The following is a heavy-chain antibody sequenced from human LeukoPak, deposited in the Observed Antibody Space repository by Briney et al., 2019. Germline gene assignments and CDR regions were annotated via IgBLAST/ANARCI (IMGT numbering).Heavy chain of an antibody. D-gene: IGHD3-16*02. CDR1: GFTFSSYW. Sequence: PGGSLRLSCAASGFTFSSYWMNWARQAPGKGLEGVASINHNGNVNDYVDSVKGRFPISRDNDENSLYLQISNSRAEDTAAYFCARGGRLDVWGQGATVTVSS. CDR2: INHNGNVN. CDR3: ARGGRLDV. J-gene: IGHJ6*02. V-gene: IGHV3-7*03.